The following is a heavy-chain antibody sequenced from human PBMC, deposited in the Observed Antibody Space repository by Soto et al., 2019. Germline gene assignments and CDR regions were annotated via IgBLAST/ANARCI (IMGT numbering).Heavy chain of an antibody. CDR3: ARHIFSGFLPGGYYYGMDV. J-gene: IGHJ6*02. D-gene: IGHD3-3*01. V-gene: IGHV5-51*01. CDR1: GYSFTNYW. CDR2: IYPGDSDT. Sequence: GESLKISCKGSGYSFTNYWIGWVRQMPGKGLEWMGIIYPGDSDTRYSPSFQGQVTISADKSISTAYLKWSSLKASDTAIYYCARHIFSGFLPGGYYYGMDVWGQGTTVTVSS.